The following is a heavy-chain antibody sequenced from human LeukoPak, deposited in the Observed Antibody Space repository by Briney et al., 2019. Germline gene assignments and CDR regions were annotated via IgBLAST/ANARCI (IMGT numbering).Heavy chain of an antibody. V-gene: IGHV4-34*01. CDR2: INHSGST. J-gene: IGHJ4*02. D-gene: IGHD3-22*01. CDR1: GGSFSGYY. CDR3: ARGIGYYDSSGYHQDY. Sequence: PSETLSLTCAVYGGSFSGYYWSWIRQPPGKGLEWIGEINHSGSTNYNPSLKSRVTISVDTSKNQFSLKLSSVTAADTAVYYCARGIGYYDSSGYHQDYWGQGTLVTVSS.